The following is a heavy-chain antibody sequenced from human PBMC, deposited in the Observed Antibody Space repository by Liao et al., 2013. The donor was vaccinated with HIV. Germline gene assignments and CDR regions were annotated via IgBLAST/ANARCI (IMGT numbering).Heavy chain of an antibody. CDR1: GGSISSSSYY. CDR2: INHGGST. V-gene: IGHV4-34*01. Sequence: QVQLQQWGAGLLKPSETLSLTCTVSGGSISSSSYYWGWIRQPPGKGLEWIGEINHGGSTTYNPSLKSRVTISVDTSKNQFSLKLSSVTAADTAVYYCARGGNDFWSGHRNNWFDPWGQGTLVTVSS. D-gene: IGHD3-3*01. J-gene: IGHJ5*02. CDR3: ARGGNDFWSGHRNNWFDP.